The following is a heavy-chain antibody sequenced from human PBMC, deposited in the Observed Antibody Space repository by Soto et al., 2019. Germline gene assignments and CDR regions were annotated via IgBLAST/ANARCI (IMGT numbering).Heavy chain of an antibody. V-gene: IGHV4-34*01. CDR3: ARGLGGANYYYYGMDV. CDR2: INHSGST. CDR1: GGSFSGYY. J-gene: IGHJ6*02. Sequence: PSQTLSLTCAVYGGSFSGYYWSWIRQPPGKGLEWIGEINHSGSTNYNPSLKSRVTISVDTSKNQFSLKLSSVTAADTAVYYCARGLGGANYYYYGMDVWGQGTTVTVSS.